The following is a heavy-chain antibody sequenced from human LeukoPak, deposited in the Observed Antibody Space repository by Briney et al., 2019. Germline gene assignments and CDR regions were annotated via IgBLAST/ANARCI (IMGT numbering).Heavy chain of an antibody. Sequence: ATVKISCKVSGYTFTDYYMHWVQQAPGKGLKWMGFVDPEDGETIYAEKFQGRVTISADTSTDTAYMELSSLRSQDTAVYYCATVPPYYYGSGSYHWFDPWGQGTLVTVSS. D-gene: IGHD3-10*01. V-gene: IGHV1-69-2*01. CDR1: GYTFTDYY. CDR3: ATVPPYYYGSGSYHWFDP. J-gene: IGHJ5*02. CDR2: VDPEDGET.